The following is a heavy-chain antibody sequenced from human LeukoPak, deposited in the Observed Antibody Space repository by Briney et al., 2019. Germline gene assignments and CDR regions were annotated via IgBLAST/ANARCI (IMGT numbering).Heavy chain of an antibody. CDR2: ISGAGTST. D-gene: IGHD6-13*01. CDR3: ATDLYSSSDQY. Sequence: GGSLRLSCATSGFTFSNYALSWVRQAPGKGLEWVAGISGAGTSTFYADSVKGRFTISRDNPRNTIYLQMNSLRAEDTAVYYCATDLYSSSDQYWGQGTLVTVSS. CDR1: GFTFSNYA. V-gene: IGHV3-23*01. J-gene: IGHJ1*01.